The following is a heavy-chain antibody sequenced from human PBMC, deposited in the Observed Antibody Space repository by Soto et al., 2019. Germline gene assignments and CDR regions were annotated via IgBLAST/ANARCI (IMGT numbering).Heavy chain of an antibody. CDR1: GGSFSGYY. V-gene: IGHV4-34*01. Sequence: QVQLQQWGAGLLKPSETLSLTCAVYGGSFSGYYWSWIRQPPGKGLEWIGEINHSGSTNYNPSLKSRVTISVDTSKNQFSLKLSSVTAADMAVYYCARGLEPTYSNYDPNWFDPWGQGTLVTVSS. CDR3: ARGLEPTYSNYDPNWFDP. CDR2: INHSGST. J-gene: IGHJ5*02. D-gene: IGHD4-4*01.